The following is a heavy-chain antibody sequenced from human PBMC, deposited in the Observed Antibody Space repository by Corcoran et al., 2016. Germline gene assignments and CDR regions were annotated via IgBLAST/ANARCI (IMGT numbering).Heavy chain of an antibody. Sequence: QVQLQESGPGLVKPSETLSLTCTVSGGSISSYYWSWIRQPPGKGLEWIGYIYYSGSTNYNPSLKSRVTISVDTSKNQFSLKLSSVTAADTAVYYCARVNPYYYDSSGYYRVRYFDLWGRGTLVTVSS. CDR1: GGSISSYY. J-gene: IGHJ2*01. CDR2: IYYSGST. D-gene: IGHD3-22*01. V-gene: IGHV4-59*01. CDR3: ARVNPYYYDSSGYYRVRYFDL.